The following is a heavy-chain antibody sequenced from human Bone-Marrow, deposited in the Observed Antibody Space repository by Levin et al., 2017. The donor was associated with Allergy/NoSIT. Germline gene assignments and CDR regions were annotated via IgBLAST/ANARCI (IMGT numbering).Heavy chain of an antibody. CDR3: ARGHIHGGDRFDY. CDR2: ISYNEGT. V-gene: IGHV4-30-4*01. Sequence: SETLSLTCTVSGGSISSGDYYWSWIRQPPGKGLEWIGYISYNEGTRYNPSLKSQVTISADTSKNQFSLKLSSVTAADTAVYYCARGHIHGGDRFDYWGQGTLVTVSS. CDR1: GGSISSGDYY. J-gene: IGHJ4*02.